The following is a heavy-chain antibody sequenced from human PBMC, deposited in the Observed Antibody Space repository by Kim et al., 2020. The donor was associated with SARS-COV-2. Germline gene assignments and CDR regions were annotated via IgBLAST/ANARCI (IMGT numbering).Heavy chain of an antibody. D-gene: IGHD2-15*01. Sequence: SETLSLTCAVYGGSFSGYYWSWIRQPPGKGLEWIGEINHSGSTNYNPSLKSRVTISVDTSKNQFSLKLSSVTAADTAVYYCARIYSVVRFYDYWGQGTL. CDR1: GGSFSGYY. V-gene: IGHV4-34*01. J-gene: IGHJ4*02. CDR3: ARIYSVVRFYDY. CDR2: INHSGST.